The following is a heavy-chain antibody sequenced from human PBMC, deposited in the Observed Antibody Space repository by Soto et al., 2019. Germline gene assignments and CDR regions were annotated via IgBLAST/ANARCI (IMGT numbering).Heavy chain of an antibody. D-gene: IGHD5-12*01. V-gene: IGHV3-9*01. J-gene: IGHJ4*02. CDR1: GFTFGVCA. CDR2: ISWNSASI. CDR3: ARAVQSGYDPFDY. Sequence: EVQLVESGGGLVQPGRSLRLSCAASGFTFGVCAMHWVRQAPGKGLEWVSGISWNSASIGYADSVKGRFTISRDNARKTLYLQMDSLRAEDTAWYYGARAVQSGYDPFDYWGQGTLVTVSS.